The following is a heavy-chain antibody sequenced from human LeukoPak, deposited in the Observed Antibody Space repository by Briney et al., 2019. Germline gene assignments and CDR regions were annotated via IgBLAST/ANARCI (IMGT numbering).Heavy chain of an antibody. V-gene: IGHV3-33*01. CDR3: ASELTAGY. CDR1: GFTFSSYG. CDR2: IWYDGSNK. Sequence: GGSLRLSCAAPGFTFSSYGMHWVRQAPGKGLEWVAVIWYDGSNKYYADSVKGRFTISRDNAKNTLYLQMNSLRVEDTAVYYCASELTAGYWGQGTLVTVSS. J-gene: IGHJ4*02. D-gene: IGHD6-13*01.